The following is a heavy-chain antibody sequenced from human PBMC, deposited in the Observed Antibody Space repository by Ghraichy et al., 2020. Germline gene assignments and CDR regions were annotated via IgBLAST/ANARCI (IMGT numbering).Heavy chain of an antibody. Sequence: GGSLRLSCAASGFTFSSYSMNWVRQAPGKGLEWVSSISSSSSYIYYADSVKGRFTISRDNAKNSLYLQMNSLRAEDTAVYYCASSLSGIAVAGTVKDYWGQGTLVTVSS. D-gene: IGHD6-19*01. CDR1: GFTFSSYS. CDR2: ISSSSSYI. CDR3: ASSLSGIAVAGTVKDY. V-gene: IGHV3-21*01. J-gene: IGHJ4*02.